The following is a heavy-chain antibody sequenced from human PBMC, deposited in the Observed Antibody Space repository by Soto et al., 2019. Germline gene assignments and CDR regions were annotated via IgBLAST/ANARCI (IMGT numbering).Heavy chain of an antibody. Sequence: QVQLVEAGGGVVQPGRSLRLSCAASGFTFSSYGMHWVRQAPGKGLEWVAVISYDGSNKYYADSVKGRFTISRDNYKNTLYLQMNSRRAEDTAVYYCAKDFLRSGRAYGMDVWGQGPTVTVSS. J-gene: IGHJ6*02. V-gene: IGHV3-30*18. CDR1: GFTFSSYG. CDR2: ISYDGSNK. CDR3: AKDFLRSGRAYGMDV.